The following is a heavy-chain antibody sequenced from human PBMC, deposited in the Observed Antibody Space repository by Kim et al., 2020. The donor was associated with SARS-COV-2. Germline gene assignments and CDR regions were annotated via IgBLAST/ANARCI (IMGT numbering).Heavy chain of an antibody. CDR2: ISYDGSNK. Sequence: GGSLRLSCAASGFTFSSYGMHWVRQAPGKGLEWVAVISYDGSNKYYADSVKGRFTISRDNSKNTLYLQMNSLRAEDTAVYYCAPDWVDSSWYVLKGYYY. CDR3: APDWVDSSWYVLKGYYY. V-gene: IGHV3-30*03. J-gene: IGHJ6*01. D-gene: IGHD6-13*01. CDR1: GFTFSSYG.